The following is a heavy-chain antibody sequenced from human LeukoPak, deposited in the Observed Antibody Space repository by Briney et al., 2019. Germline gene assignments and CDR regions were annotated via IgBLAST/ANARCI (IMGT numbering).Heavy chain of an antibody. D-gene: IGHD1-26*01. J-gene: IGHJ6*03. V-gene: IGHV1-69*13. CDR3: ARFGDGSDPFYYYYYMDV. CDR2: IIPIFGTA. Sequence: SVKVSCKASGGAFSSYAISWVRQAPGQGLEWMGGIIPIFGTANYAQKFQGRVTITADESTSTAYMELSSLRSEDTAVYYCARFGDGSDPFYYYYYMDVWGKGTTVTVSS. CDR1: GGAFSSYA.